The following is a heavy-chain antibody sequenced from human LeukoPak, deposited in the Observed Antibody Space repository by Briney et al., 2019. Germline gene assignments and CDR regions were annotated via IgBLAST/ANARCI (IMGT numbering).Heavy chain of an antibody. CDR3: ARERVGYCSSTSCFHFDY. J-gene: IGHJ4*02. CDR1: GYTFTSYG. Sequence: ASVKVSCKPSGYTFTSYGISWVRQAPGQGLEWMGWISAYNGNTNYAQKLQGRVTMTTDTSTSTAYMELRSLRSDDTAVYYCARERVGYCSSTSCFHFDYWGQGTLVTVSS. D-gene: IGHD2-2*01. V-gene: IGHV1-18*01. CDR2: ISAYNGNT.